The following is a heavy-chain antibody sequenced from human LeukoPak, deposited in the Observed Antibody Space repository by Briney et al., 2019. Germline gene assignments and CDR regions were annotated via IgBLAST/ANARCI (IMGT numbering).Heavy chain of an antibody. D-gene: IGHD2/OR15-2a*01. Sequence: GGSLRLSCAASGFTFSRYWMQWVRQAPGKGLVWVSSISSSSKYIYYADSVKSRFTISRDNAKNSLYLQVNSLRAEDTAVYYCARDRTLLDYWGQGTLVTVSS. CDR2: ISSSSKYI. CDR3: ARDRTLLDY. CDR1: GFTFSRYW. V-gene: IGHV3-21*01. J-gene: IGHJ4*02.